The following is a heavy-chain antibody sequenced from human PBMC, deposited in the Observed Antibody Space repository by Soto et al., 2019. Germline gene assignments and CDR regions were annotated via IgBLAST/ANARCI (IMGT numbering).Heavy chain of an antibody. CDR2: INHDGSVK. V-gene: IGHV3-7*03. CDR1: GFSFSCEL. Sequence: GGSLRLSGAASGFSFSCELMTWVRQAPGKGREWVANINHDGSVKQYGVSVKGRFTIARDNDKNSLYLQIDSLRAEDTDLYYCVKSPPGYSFGDFWGHGTLVTVSS. D-gene: IGHD5-18*01. CDR3: VKSPPGYSFGDF. J-gene: IGHJ4*01.